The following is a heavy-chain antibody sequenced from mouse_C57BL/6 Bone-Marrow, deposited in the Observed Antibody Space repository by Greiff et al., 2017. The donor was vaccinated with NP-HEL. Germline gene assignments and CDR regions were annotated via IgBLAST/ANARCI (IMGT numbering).Heavy chain of an antibody. CDR1: GYTFTSYW. CDR2: INPSSGYT. J-gene: IGHJ1*03. D-gene: IGHD1-1*01. CDR3: ARSGGYYGSSSYWYFDV. V-gene: IGHV1-7*01. Sequence: VQLQQSGAELAKPGASVKLSCKASGYTFTSYWMHWVKQRPGQGLEWIGYINPSSGYTKYNQKFKDKAILTADKSSSTAYMQLSSLTYEDSAVYYCARSGGYYGSSSYWYFDVWGTGTTVTVSS.